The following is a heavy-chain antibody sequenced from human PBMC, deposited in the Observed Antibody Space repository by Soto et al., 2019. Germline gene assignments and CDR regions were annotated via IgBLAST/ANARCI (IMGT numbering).Heavy chain of an antibody. V-gene: IGHV3-33*01. CDR1: GFNFSSYV. Sequence: QVQLVESGGGVVQPGRSLRLSCAASGFNFSSYVMHWVRQAPGKGLEWVAVIWYDGGNKYYADSVKGRFTISRDNSKKTLYLQMNSLRAEDTDVYYCARDGQWLPRDGLRSSYSFDYWGQGTLVTVSS. CDR3: ARDGQWLPRDGLRSSYSFDY. D-gene: IGHD6-19*01. J-gene: IGHJ4*02. CDR2: IWYDGGNK.